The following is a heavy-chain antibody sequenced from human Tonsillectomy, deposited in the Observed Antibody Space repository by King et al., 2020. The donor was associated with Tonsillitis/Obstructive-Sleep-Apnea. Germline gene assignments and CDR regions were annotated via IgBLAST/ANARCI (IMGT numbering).Heavy chain of an antibody. D-gene: IGHD3-22*01. Sequence: VTLQESGPALVKPTQTLTLTCTFSGFSLSTSAMCVSWIRQPPGKALEWLARIDWDDDKYYSTSLKTRLTISKDTSKNQVVLTMTNMDPVDTATFYCAHYYSDSSGDYYLFDYWGQGTLVTVSS. V-gene: IGHV2-70*11. J-gene: IGHJ4*02. CDR2: IDWDDDK. CDR1: GFSLSTSAMC. CDR3: AHYYSDSSGDYYLFDY.